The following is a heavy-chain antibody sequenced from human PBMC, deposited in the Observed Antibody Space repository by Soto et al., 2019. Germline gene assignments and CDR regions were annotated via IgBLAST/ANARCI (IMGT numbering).Heavy chain of an antibody. V-gene: IGHV3-30*18. CDR1: GFSLSKYA. Sequence: GGSLRLSCAASGFSLSKYAIHWVRQAPGKGLEWVAVISYDGSDKYYADSVRGRFTLSRDNPKNTVYMQMDRLRPEDAAVYYCAKDEDFGPFDYWGQGTLVTVSS. D-gene: IGHD3-16*01. J-gene: IGHJ4*02. CDR3: AKDEDFGPFDY. CDR2: ISYDGSDK.